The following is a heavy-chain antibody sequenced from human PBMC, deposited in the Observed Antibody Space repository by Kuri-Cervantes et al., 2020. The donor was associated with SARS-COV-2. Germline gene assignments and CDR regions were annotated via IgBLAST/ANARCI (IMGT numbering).Heavy chain of an antibody. D-gene: IGHD2-2*01. CDR1: GFTFSSYA. Sequence: GESLKISCAASGFTFSSYAMHWVRQAPGKGLEWVAVISYDGSNKYYADSVKGRFTISRDNFKNTLYLQMNSLRAEDTAVYYCARDLHCSSTSCYSPWFDPWGQGTLVTVSS. V-gene: IGHV3-30-3*01. CDR2: ISYDGSNK. J-gene: IGHJ5*02. CDR3: ARDLHCSSTSCYSPWFDP.